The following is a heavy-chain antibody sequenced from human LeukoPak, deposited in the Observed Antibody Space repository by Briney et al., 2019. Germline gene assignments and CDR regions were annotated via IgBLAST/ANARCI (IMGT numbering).Heavy chain of an antibody. Sequence: SETLSLTCTVSGGSISSGNYYWSWIRQPPGKGLEWIGEISHSGSTNYNPSLKSRVTISVDTSKNQFSLKLSSVTAADTAVYYCARLTIIAAAGLIDYWGQGTLVTVSS. V-gene: IGHV4-39*01. CDR3: ARLTIIAAAGLIDY. CDR2: ISHSGST. J-gene: IGHJ4*02. CDR1: GGSISSGNYY. D-gene: IGHD6-13*01.